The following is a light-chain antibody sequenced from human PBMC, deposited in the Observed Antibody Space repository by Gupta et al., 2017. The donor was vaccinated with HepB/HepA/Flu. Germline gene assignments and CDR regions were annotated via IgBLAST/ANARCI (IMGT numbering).Light chain of an antibody. J-gene: IGLJ2*01. CDR1: SSNIGSHY. V-gene: IGLV1-47*01. Sequence: QSVLTQPPSASGTPGQQVTISCSGSSSNIGSHYVYWYQQLPETAPKLLIYRNNQRPSGVPDRFSGSKSGTAASLAISGRQAEDEADYYCAAWDDSRSVSFGGGTKLTVL. CDR3: AAWDDSRSVS. CDR2: RNN.